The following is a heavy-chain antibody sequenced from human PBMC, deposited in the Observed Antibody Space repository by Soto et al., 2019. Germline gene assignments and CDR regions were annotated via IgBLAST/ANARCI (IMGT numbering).Heavy chain of an antibody. CDR1: GYSFTSYW. Sequence: PGESLKISCKGSGYSFTSYWIGCVRQMPGKGLEWMGIIYPGDSDTRYSPSFKGQVTISADKSISTAYLQWSSLKASDTAMYYCARPRYYDSSGYYPDDAFDIWGQGTMVTVSS. CDR3: ARPRYYDSSGYYPDDAFDI. CDR2: IYPGDSDT. V-gene: IGHV5-51*01. J-gene: IGHJ3*02. D-gene: IGHD3-22*01.